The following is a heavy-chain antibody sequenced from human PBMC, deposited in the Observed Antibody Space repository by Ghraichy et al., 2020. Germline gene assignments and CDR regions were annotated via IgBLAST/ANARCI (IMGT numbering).Heavy chain of an antibody. V-gene: IGHV1-46*01. CDR2: INPSGGST. CDR1: GYTFTSYY. Sequence: ASVKVSCKASGYTFTSYYMHWVRQAPGQGLEWMGIINPSGGSTSYAQKFQGRVTMTRDTSTSTVYMELSSLGSEDTAVYYCARMGGITMVRGVITEYFQHWGQGTLVTVSS. J-gene: IGHJ1*01. CDR3: ARMGGITMVRGVITEYFQH. D-gene: IGHD3-10*01.